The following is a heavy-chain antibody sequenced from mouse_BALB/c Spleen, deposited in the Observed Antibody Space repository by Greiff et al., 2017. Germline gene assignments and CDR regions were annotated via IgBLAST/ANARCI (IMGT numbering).Heavy chain of an antibody. Sequence: VQLQQSGAELVRSGASVKMSCKGSGYTFTDYAMHWVKQSHAKSLEWIGVISTYYGDASYNQKFKGKATMTVDKSSSTAYMELARLTSEDSAIYYCARFYDGFDYWGQGTTLTVSS. V-gene: IGHV1S137*01. CDR2: ISTYYGDA. CDR3: ARFYDGFDY. J-gene: IGHJ2*01. CDR1: GYTFTDYA. D-gene: IGHD2-3*01.